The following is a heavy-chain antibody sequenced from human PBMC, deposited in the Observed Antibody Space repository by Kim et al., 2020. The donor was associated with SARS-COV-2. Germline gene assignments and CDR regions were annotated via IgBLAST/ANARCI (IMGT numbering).Heavy chain of an antibody. V-gene: IGHV1-69*13. Sequence: SVKVSCKASGGTFSSYAISWVRQAPGQGLEWMGGIIPIFGTANYAQKFQGRVTITADESTSTAYMELSSLRSEDTAVYYCARVDIVVVPAATEGYYYYGMDVWGQGTTVTVSS. CDR1: GGTFSSYA. CDR3: ARVDIVVVPAATEGYYYYGMDV. CDR2: IIPIFGTA. D-gene: IGHD2-2*01. J-gene: IGHJ6*02.